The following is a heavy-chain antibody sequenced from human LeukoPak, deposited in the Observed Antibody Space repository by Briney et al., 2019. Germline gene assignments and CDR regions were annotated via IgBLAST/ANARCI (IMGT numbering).Heavy chain of an antibody. CDR3: AKGDWSVDD. D-gene: IGHD3-9*01. Sequence: GGSLRLSCAASGFTFNTYGMHWVRQAPGKGLEWVAFIRYDGSNKYYADSVRGRFAISRDNSKNTLYLQMNSLRVEDTAVYYCAKGDWSVDDWGQGTLVTVSS. CDR1: GFTFNTYG. V-gene: IGHV3-30*02. CDR2: IRYDGSNK. J-gene: IGHJ4*02.